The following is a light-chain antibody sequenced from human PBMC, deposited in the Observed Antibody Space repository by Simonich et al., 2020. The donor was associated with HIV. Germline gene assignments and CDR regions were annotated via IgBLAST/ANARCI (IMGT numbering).Light chain of an antibody. CDR1: SGHSSYA. CDR2: VNSDGTH. V-gene: IGLV4-69*01. CDR3: QTWGTGIQV. Sequence: QLVLTQSPSASDSLGATVKLTCTLSSGHSSYAVPWPQPLPPKGPRHVMKVNSDGTHNNGDGIPDRCSGYSSGAERYLTISSLQSEDEADYYCQTWGTGIQVFGGGTKLTVL. J-gene: IGLJ3*02.